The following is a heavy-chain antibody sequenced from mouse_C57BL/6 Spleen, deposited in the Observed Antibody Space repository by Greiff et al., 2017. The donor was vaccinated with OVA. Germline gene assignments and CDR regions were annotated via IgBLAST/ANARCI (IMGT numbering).Heavy chain of an antibody. CDR2: IYPSDSET. V-gene: IGHV1-61*01. CDR1: GYTFTSYW. CDR3: ARGYGSSPMDY. Sequence: QVQLQQPGAELVRPGSSVKLSCKASGYTFTSYWMDWVKQRPGQGLEWIGNIYPSDSETHYNQKFKYKATLTVDKSSSTAYMQLSSLTSEDSAVYYCARGYGSSPMDYWGQGTSVTVSS. D-gene: IGHD1-1*01. J-gene: IGHJ4*01.